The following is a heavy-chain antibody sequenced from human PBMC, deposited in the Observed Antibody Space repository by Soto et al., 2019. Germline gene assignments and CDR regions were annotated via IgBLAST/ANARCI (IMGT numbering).Heavy chain of an antibody. D-gene: IGHD1-7*01. CDR2: INHSGST. CDR1: GGSFSGYY. V-gene: IGHV4-34*01. CDR3: ARGGRITGTTALFDY. J-gene: IGHJ4*02. Sequence: QVQLQQWGAGLLKPSETLSLTCAVYGGSFSGYYWSWIRQPPGKGLEWIGEINHSGSTNYNPSLKSRVTRSVDTSKNQFSLKLSSVTAADTAVYYCARGGRITGTTALFDYWGQGTLVTVSS.